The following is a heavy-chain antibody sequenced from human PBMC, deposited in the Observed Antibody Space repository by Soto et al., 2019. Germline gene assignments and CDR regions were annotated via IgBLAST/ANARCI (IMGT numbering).Heavy chain of an antibody. CDR1: GGSISSCCYY. Sequence: SETLSLTFTVSGGSISSCCYYWSWIRQHPGKGLEWIGYIYYSGSTYYNPSLKSRVTISVDTSKNQFSLKLSSVTAADTAVYYCAGWVGATSFDYWGQGTLVTVSS. D-gene: IGHD1-26*01. V-gene: IGHV4-31*03. CDR2: IYYSGST. CDR3: AGWVGATSFDY. J-gene: IGHJ4*02.